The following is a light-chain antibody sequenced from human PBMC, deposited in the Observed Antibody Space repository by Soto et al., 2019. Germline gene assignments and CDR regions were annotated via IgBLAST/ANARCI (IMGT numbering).Light chain of an antibody. CDR1: SSNIGADYD. V-gene: IGLV1-40*01. CDR2: ANT. J-gene: IGLJ3*02. CDR3: QSYDSSLSGSV. Sequence: QSALTQPPPVSGAPGQRVTISCTGSSSNIGADYDVHWYQQLPGAAPKLLIRANTHRPSGVPDRFSASKSGTSASLAITGLQADDEADYYCQSYDSSLSGSVFGGGTKLTVL.